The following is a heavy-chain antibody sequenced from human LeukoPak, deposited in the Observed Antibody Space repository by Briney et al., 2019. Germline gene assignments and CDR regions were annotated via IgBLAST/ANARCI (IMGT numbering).Heavy chain of an antibody. CDR1: GFTVSSNY. CDR2: ISSSGSTI. V-gene: IGHV3-11*04. D-gene: IGHD3-10*02. CDR3: AELGITMIGGV. Sequence: GGSLRLSCAASGFTVSSNYMSWVRQAPGKGLEWVSYISSSGSTIYYADSVKGRFTISRDNAKNSLYLQMSSLRAEDTAVYYCAELGITMIGGVWGEGTTVTISS. J-gene: IGHJ6*04.